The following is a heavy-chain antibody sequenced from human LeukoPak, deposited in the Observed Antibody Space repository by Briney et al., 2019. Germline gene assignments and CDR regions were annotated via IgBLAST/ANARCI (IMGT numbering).Heavy chain of an antibody. CDR3: ARELTRKGDY. D-gene: IGHD2-15*01. Sequence: ASVKVSCKASGYTFTSYDINWVRQATGQGLEWMGWMNPNSGNTGYAQKFQGRVTMTRDTSTSTVYMELSSLRSEDTAVYYCARELTRKGDYWGQGTLVTVSS. CDR1: GYTFTSYD. J-gene: IGHJ4*02. CDR2: MNPNSGNT. V-gene: IGHV1-8*01.